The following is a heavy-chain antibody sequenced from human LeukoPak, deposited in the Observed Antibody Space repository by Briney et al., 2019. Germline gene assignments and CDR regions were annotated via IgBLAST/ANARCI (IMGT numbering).Heavy chain of an antibody. CDR1: GGSFSGYS. CDR2: INHSGST. CDR3: ARARTRRGTRNPYDTSDSYFRTTRELDF. J-gene: IGHJ4*02. Sequence: SETLSLTCAVYGGSFSGYSWSWIRQAPGKGLEWIGEINHSGSTNYTPSLKSRLTISIDTSKNQFSLKLRSVTAADTAVYYCARARTRRGTRNPYDTSDSYFRTTRELDFWGQGTLVTVSS. D-gene: IGHD3-22*01. V-gene: IGHV4-34*01.